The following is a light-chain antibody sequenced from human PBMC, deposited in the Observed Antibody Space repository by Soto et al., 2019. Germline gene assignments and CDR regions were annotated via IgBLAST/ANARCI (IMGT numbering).Light chain of an antibody. CDR2: DVN. CDR1: SSDIGGYDY. V-gene: IGLV2-14*01. J-gene: IGLJ2*01. Sequence: QSALTQPASVSGSPGQSITLSCTGTSSDIGGYDYVSWYQRHPGKAPKLIIYDVNNRPSGVSNRFSGSKSGTTASLTISGLQAEDEADYYCTSYASGSSHVVFGGGTQLTVL. CDR3: TSYASGSSHVV.